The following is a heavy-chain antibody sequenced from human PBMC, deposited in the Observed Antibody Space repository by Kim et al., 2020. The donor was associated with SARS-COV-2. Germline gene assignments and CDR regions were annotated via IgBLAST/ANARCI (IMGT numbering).Heavy chain of an antibody. Sequence: PPLKSGVTISVETAKNQFSLRLSSVTAADTAVYYCARGGSSGWYAEYFQHWGQGTLVTVSS. J-gene: IGHJ1*01. CDR3: ARGGSSGWYAEYFQH. V-gene: IGHV4-59*09. D-gene: IGHD6-19*01.